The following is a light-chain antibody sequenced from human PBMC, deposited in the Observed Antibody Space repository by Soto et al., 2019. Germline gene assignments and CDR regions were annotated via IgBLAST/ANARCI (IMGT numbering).Light chain of an antibody. Sequence: DIQMTQSPSSLSASVGDRVTITCRASESIARHLHWYQQKPGKPPNILIYAASSLRNWVSSRFRGGGSGTNFTLTISNLQPEDFATYYCHQTCSTLSIIFGQGTRLEI. V-gene: IGKV1-39*01. CDR1: ESIARH. CDR2: AAS. CDR3: HQTCSTLSII. J-gene: IGKJ5*01.